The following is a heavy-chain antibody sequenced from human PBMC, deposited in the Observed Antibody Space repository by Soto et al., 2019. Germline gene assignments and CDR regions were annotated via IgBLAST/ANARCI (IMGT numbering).Heavy chain of an antibody. CDR2: ISAYNGNT. J-gene: IGHJ4*02. CDR3: ARDARRGQLLGIRQPNFDY. D-gene: IGHD6-19*01. V-gene: IGHV1-18*01. CDR1: GYTFTSYG. Sequence: QVQLVQSGAEVKKPGASVKVSCKASGYTFTSYGISWVRQAPGQGLEWMGWISAYNGNTNYAQKLQGRVTMTTDTSTSTAYMELRSLRSDDTAVYYCARDARRGQLLGIRQPNFDYWGQGTLVTVSS.